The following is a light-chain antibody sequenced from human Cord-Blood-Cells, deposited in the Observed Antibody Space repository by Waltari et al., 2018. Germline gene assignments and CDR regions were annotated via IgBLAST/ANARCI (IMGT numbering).Light chain of an antibody. V-gene: IGLV2-23*01. CDR3: CSYAGSSTLV. CDR1: SSDVGSYNP. CDR2: EGS. J-gene: IGLJ3*02. Sequence: QSALTQPASVSGSPGQSTTISCTGTSSDVGSYNPVPCYQQDPGKPRKLMIYEGSKRPSGIANRFSGSKSCNTASLTISGLQAEDEADYYCCSYAGSSTLVFGRVTKLTVL.